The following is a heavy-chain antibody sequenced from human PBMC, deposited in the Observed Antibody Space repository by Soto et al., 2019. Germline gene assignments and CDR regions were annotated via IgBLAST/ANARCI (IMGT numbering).Heavy chain of an antibody. J-gene: IGHJ4*01. CDR3: ARGGTIAVTTIGDY. D-gene: IGHD4-17*01. V-gene: IGHV3-48*02. Sequence: DVQLVESGGGLVQPGGSLRLSCAASGFTFRSYNMNWVRLAPGKGLDWVSYISSSSSTIYYADSVKGRFTISRDNAKNSLYLQMNSLIDDDTAMYYCARGGTIAVTTIGDYWGQGTLVTVSS. CDR1: GFTFRSYN. CDR2: ISSSSSTI.